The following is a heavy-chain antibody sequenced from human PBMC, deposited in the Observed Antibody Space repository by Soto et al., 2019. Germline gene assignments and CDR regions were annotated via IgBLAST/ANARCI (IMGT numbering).Heavy chain of an antibody. CDR2: IYHSGST. V-gene: IGHV4-4*02. D-gene: IGHD3-22*01. J-gene: IGHJ4*02. CDR3: ARIYYDSVFDY. CDR1: GQYIKSNFW. Sequence: SETLSLTCLVSGQYIKSNFWWAWVRQSPGKDLEWIGEIYHSGSTYYNPSLKSRVTISVDTSKNQFSLKLSSVTAADTAVYYCARIYYDSVFDYWGQGTLVTVSS.